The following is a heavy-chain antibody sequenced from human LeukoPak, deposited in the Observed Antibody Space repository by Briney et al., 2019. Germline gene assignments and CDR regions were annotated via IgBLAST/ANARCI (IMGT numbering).Heavy chain of an antibody. Sequence: GGSLRLSCAASGFTFSSYGMHWVRQAPGKGLEWVAVISYDGSNKYYADSVKGRFTISRDNSKNTLYLQMNSLRAEDTAVYYCAKDVYGDYADYWGQGTLVTVSS. CDR3: AKDVYGDYADY. CDR1: GFTFSSYG. V-gene: IGHV3-30*18. CDR2: ISYDGSNK. D-gene: IGHD4-17*01. J-gene: IGHJ4*02.